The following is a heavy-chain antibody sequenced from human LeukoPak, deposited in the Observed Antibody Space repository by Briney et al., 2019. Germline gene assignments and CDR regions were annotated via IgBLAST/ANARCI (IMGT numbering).Heavy chain of an antibody. V-gene: IGHV1-24*01. J-gene: IGHJ4*02. Sequence: GASVKVSCKVSGYTLTELSMHWVRQAPGKGLEWMGGFDPEDGETIYAQKFQGRVTMTEDTSTDTAYMELSSLRSEDTAVYYCATGIPYYYDSSASKGSFDYWGQGTLVTVSS. CDR3: ATGIPYYYDSSASKGSFDY. D-gene: IGHD3-22*01. CDR2: FDPEDGET. CDR1: GYTLTELS.